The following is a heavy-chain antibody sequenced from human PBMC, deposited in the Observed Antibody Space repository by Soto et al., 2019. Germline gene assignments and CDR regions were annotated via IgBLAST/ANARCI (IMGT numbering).Heavy chain of an antibody. CDR2: ISGSGAGT. CDR1: GFSFSNFA. J-gene: IGHJ4*02. D-gene: IGHD5-12*01. V-gene: IGHV3-23*01. Sequence: EVQLMESGGGLVQPGGSLRLSCAASGFSFSNFAMTWVRQAPGKGLEWVSGISGSGAGTYYADSVKGRFTISRDNSKNVLFLQVSNLRAGDTAVYYCAKEGGTGYGPLGSWGQWILRTVSS. CDR3: AKEGGTGYGPLGS.